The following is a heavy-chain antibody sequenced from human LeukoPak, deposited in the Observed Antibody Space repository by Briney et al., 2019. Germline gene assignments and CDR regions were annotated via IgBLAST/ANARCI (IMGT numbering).Heavy chain of an antibody. CDR3: AKVRDSSGYADY. CDR1: GFTFSSYA. V-gene: IGHV3-23*01. Sequence: GGSLRLSCAASGFTFSSYALSWVRQAPGKGLEWVSAISGSGGSTYYADSVKGRFTISRDNSKNTLYLQMNSLRAEDTAVYYCAKVRDSSGYADYWGQGTLVTVSS. CDR2: ISGSGGST. D-gene: IGHD3-22*01. J-gene: IGHJ4*02.